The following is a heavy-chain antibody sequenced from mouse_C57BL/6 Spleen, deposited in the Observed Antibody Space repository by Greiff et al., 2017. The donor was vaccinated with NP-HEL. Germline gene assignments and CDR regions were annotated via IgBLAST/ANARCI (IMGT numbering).Heavy chain of an antibody. CDR2: IYPGDGDT. V-gene: IGHV1-82*01. CDR1: GYAFSSSW. Sequence: QVQLQQSGPELVKPGASVKISCKASGYAFSSSWMNWVKQRPGKGLEWIGRIYPGDGDTNYNGKFKGKATLTADKSSSTAYMQLSSLTSEDSAVYFCARPPWDYWGQGTTLTVSS. CDR3: ARPPWDY. J-gene: IGHJ2*01.